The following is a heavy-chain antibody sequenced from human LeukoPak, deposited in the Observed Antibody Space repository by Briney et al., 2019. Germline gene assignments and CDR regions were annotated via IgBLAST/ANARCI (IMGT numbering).Heavy chain of an antibody. J-gene: IGHJ5*02. D-gene: IGHD2-15*01. CDR2: IYHSGST. Sequence: SQTLSLTCAVSGGSISSGGYSWSWIRQPPGKGLEWIGYIYHSGSTYYNPSLKSRVTISVDRSKNQFSLKLSSVTAADTAVYYCARGYCSGGSCWGFDPWGQGTLVTVSS. CDR1: GGSISSGGYS. CDR3: ARGYCSGGSCWGFDP. V-gene: IGHV4-30-2*01.